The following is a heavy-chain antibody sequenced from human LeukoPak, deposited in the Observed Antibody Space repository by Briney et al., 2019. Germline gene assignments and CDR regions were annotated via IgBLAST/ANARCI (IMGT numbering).Heavy chain of an antibody. CDR1: GYTFTSYY. CDR2: INPSGGRT. CDR3: ARDLGYYYYMDV. J-gene: IGHJ6*03. Sequence: GASVKVPCKASGYTFTSYYMHWVRQAPGQGLEWMGIINPSGGRTSYAQKFQGRVTMTRDTSTSTVYMELSSLRSEDTAVYYCARDLGYYYYMDVWGKGTTVTVSS. V-gene: IGHV1-46*01.